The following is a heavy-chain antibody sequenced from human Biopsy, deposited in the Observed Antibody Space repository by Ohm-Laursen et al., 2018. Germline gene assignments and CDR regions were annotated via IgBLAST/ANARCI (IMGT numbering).Heavy chain of an antibody. CDR3: ARVEDCSGDNCPRLAFDL. Sequence: GTLSLTCAVSAASVSGGNFFWGWVPQPPRKGLGGDGYMYNRGSTNYSPSLKSRVTILLDTSKNQFSLKLSSVTVADTAVYYCARVEDCSGDNCPRLAFDLWGRGTLVTVSS. CDR2: MYNRGST. CDR1: AASVSGGNFF. V-gene: IGHV4-61*01. J-gene: IGHJ2*01. D-gene: IGHD2-15*01.